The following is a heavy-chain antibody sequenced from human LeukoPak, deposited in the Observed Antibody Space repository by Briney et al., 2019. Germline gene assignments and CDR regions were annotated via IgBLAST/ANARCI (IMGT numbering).Heavy chain of an antibody. V-gene: IGHV4-59*08. J-gene: IGHJ5*02. Sequence: PSETLSLTCAVSGGSISGYSWGWIRQPPGKGLEWIGHIYYSGSTNYNPSLESRVTISIDTSKNQFSLKLSSVTAADTAVYYCARVRAAAGTLAWFDPWGQGTLVTVSS. CDR3: ARVRAAAGTLAWFDP. CDR1: GGSISGYS. CDR2: IYYSGST. D-gene: IGHD6-13*01.